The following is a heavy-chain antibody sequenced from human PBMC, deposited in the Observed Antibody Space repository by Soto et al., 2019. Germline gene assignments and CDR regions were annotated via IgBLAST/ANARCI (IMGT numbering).Heavy chain of an antibody. CDR2: IYSGGST. D-gene: IGHD5-12*01. V-gene: IGHV3-53*01. J-gene: IGHJ4*02. CDR1: GFTVSSNY. Sequence: GESLKISCAASGFTVSSNYMSWVRQAPGKGLEWVSVIYSGGSTYYADSVKGRFTISRDNSKNTLYLQMNSLRAEDTAVYYCARAVATRWLDYWGQGTLVTVSS. CDR3: ARAVATRWLDY.